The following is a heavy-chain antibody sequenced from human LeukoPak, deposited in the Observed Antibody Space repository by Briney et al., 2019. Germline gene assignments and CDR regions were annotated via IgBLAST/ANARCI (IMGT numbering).Heavy chain of an antibody. CDR3: AIAQSWDDLFDS. CDR2: ISINTDT. V-gene: IGHV3-53*01. CDR1: GIAVIGNY. D-gene: IGHD1-26*01. J-gene: IGHJ4*02. Sequence: GGSLRLSCAASGIAVIGNYTSCVRQPPGKGLEWVSFISINTDTFYADSVRGRFTISRDRSKNTLFLQMNSLRDEDSAVYYCAIAQSWDDLFDSCGQGTLVTVSS.